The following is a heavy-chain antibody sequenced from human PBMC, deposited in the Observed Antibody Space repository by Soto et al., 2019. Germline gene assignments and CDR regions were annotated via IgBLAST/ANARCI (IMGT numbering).Heavy chain of an antibody. CDR1: GFTYSSHG. J-gene: IGHJ3*01. Sequence: EAQLLESGGELIQPGGSLRLSCAASGFTYSSHGMSWVRQAPGKGLEWIAGLSRGGGSTYYADSVKGRFTISRDNSKNTLDLIMNSLRVEDTAVYYCARDGQYRTDGFDLWGQATMVTVSS. CDR2: LSRGGGST. D-gene: IGHD5-12*01. V-gene: IGHV3-23*01. CDR3: ARDGQYRTDGFDL.